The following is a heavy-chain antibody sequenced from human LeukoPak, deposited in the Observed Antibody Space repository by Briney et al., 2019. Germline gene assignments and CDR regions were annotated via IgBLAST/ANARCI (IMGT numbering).Heavy chain of an antibody. D-gene: IGHD2-8*01. CDR1: GFTFTSHW. CDR3: ARDATYCTNGVCYTRFDY. CDR2: MNLDGSEK. Sequence: GGSLRLCCAASGFTFTSHWMSWVSQAPGKGLEWVARMNLDGSEKYYVDSVKGRFTISRDNANTSLYLEMNSLRAEDTAVYYCARDATYCTNGVCYTRFDYWGQGTLVTVSS. V-gene: IGHV3-7*01. J-gene: IGHJ4*02.